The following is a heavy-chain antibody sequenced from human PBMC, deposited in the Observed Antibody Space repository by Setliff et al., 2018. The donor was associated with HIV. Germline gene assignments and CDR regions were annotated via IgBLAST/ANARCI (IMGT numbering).Heavy chain of an antibody. V-gene: IGHV3-23*01. J-gene: IGHJ4*02. Sequence: LRLSCAASGFTFSSYAMSWVRQAPGKGLDWVSAISGSAGSTYYADSVKGRFTISRDNSKNTLYLQMSTLRTEDTAVYYCAKNLYSSIWSPLDYWGQGTLVTVSS. CDR1: GFTFSSYA. CDR2: ISGSAGST. D-gene: IGHD6-13*01. CDR3: AKNLYSSIWSPLDY.